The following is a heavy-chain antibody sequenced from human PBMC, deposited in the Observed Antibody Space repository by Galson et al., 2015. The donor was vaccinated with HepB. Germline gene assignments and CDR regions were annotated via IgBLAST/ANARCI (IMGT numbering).Heavy chain of an antibody. CDR1: GITFSSYA. D-gene: IGHD1-1*01. J-gene: IGHJ4*02. CDR2: VRAGAENT. V-gene: IGHV3-23*01. Sequence: SLRLSCAASGITFSSYAMSWVRQTPGKGLQWVSAVRAGAENTYYADSVKGRFTISRDNSENTLYLQMNSLRAEDTAIYYCATYTLDRHFDTWGQGTLVTVSS. CDR3: ATYTLDRHFDT.